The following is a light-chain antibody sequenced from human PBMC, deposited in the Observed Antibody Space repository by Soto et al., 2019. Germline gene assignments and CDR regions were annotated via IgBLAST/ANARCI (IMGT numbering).Light chain of an antibody. CDR1: SSGVGGYNY. CDR3: SSYTSSSTRV. V-gene: IGLV2-14*01. CDR2: EVS. Sequence: QSALTQPASVSGSPGQSSTISCTGTSSGVGGYNYVSWYQQHPGKAPKLMIYEVSNRPSGVSNRFSGSKSGNTASLTISGLQAEDEADYYCSSYTSSSTRVFGGGTKLTVL. J-gene: IGLJ3*02.